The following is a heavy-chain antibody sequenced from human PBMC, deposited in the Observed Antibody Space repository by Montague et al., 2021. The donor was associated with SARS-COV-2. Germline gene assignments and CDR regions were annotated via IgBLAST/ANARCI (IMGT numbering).Heavy chain of an antibody. V-gene: IGHV4-59*08. D-gene: IGHD2-15*01. J-gene: IGHJ4*02. CDR3: ARHYSATLPAVY. Sequence: SETLSLTCTVSGGSISSFYWSWVRQPPGKGLEWIGVICDSGSTNYNPSLTSRVTMSVDTSKNQFSLKVNSVTAADTAVYYCARHYSATLPAVYWGQGTLVTVSS. CDR1: GGSISSFY. CDR2: ICDSGST.